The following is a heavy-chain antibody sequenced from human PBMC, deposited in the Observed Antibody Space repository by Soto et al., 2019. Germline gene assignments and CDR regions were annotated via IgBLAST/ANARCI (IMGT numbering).Heavy chain of an antibody. V-gene: IGHV3-30-3*01. Sequence: GGSLRLSCAASGFTFSSYAMHWVRQAPGKGLEWVAVISYDGSNKYYADSVKGRFTISRDNFKDTVSLQMNSLRAEDTAVYYCAKPLYSGSYSDYYFDNWGQGTLVTVSS. D-gene: IGHD1-26*01. CDR2: ISYDGSNK. J-gene: IGHJ4*02. CDR1: GFTFSSYA. CDR3: AKPLYSGSYSDYYFDN.